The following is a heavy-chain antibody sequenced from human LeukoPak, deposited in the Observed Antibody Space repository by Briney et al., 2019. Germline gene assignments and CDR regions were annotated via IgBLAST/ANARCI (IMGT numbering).Heavy chain of an antibody. D-gene: IGHD2-2*02. CDR2: INTNSGNP. J-gene: IGHJ5*02. CDR1: GYTFTNYA. Sequence: ASVKVSCKASGYTFTNYAMNWVRQAPGQGREWMGWINTNSGNPAYAQGFTGRFVFSLDTSVSTAYLQISSLRAEDTAMYYCARSFVVVPGAIDWFDPWGQGTLVTVSS. CDR3: ARSFVVVPGAIDWFDP. V-gene: IGHV7-4-1*02.